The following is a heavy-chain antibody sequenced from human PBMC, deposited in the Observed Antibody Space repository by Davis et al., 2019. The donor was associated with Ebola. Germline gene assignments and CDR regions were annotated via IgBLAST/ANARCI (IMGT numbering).Heavy chain of an antibody. V-gene: IGHV6-1*01. CDR1: GDSVSGNNGA. CDR3: ARGWLRTGMDV. Sequence: HSQTLSLTCAISGDSVSGNNGAWNWIRQSPSRGLEWLGRTYYYTSKWYNHYAASVKSRTTINPDTSKNQFSLQLNSVTPEDTALYYCARGWLRTGMDVWGKGTTVTVSS. CDR2: TYYYTSKWYN. D-gene: IGHD5-12*01. J-gene: IGHJ6*04.